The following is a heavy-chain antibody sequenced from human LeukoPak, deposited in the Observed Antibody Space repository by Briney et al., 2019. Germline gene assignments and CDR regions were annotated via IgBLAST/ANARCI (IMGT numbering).Heavy chain of an antibody. J-gene: IGHJ4*02. CDR2: IYYRGST. D-gene: IGHD2-2*01. CDR1: GGSISSYY. V-gene: IGHV4-59*08. CDR3: ARSDYQLPDRYFDY. Sequence: SETLSLTCTVSGGSISSYYWSWIRQPPGKGLEWIGYIYYRGSTNYNPSLKSRVTISVDTSKNQFSLKLSSVTAADTAVYYCARSDYQLPDRYFDYWGQGTLVTVSS.